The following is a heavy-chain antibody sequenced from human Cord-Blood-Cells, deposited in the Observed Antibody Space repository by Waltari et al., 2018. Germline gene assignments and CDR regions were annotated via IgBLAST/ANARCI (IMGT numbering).Heavy chain of an antibody. CDR1: GYRFTSYW. Sequence: EVQLVQSGAEVKKPGESLKISCKGSGYRFTSYWIGWVRQMPGKGLEWMGIIEPVDSDTRYSPSFHSEVPISADKTISTAYLQWSSLKASETNMYYCARSTPGGGGSGYYSHYWGQGTLVTGST. J-gene: IGHJ4*02. D-gene: IGHD3-16*01. CDR2: IEPVDSDT. CDR3: ARSTPGGGGSGYYSHY. V-gene: IGHV5-51*01.